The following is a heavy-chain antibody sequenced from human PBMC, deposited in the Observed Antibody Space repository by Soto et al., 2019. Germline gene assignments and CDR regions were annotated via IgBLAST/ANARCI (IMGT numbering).Heavy chain of an antibody. CDR2: ISGSGGST. D-gene: IGHD6-13*01. CDR1: GFTFSSYA. J-gene: IGHJ4*02. CDR3: AKDYHSSLDPDQQLVTYFDY. V-gene: IGHV3-23*01. Sequence: GGSLRLSCAASGFTFSSYAMSWVRQAPGKGLEWVSAISGSGGSTYYADSVKGRFTISRDNSKNTLYLQMNSLRAEDTAVYYCAKDYHSSLDPDQQLVTYFDYWGQGTLVTVSS.